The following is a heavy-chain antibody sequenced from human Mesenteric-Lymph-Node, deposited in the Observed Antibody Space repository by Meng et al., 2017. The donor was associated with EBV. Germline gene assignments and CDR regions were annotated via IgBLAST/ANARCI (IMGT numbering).Heavy chain of an antibody. Sequence: QVQQVQSGAEVKKPGSSVKVTFKASGYTYTSYEINWVRQASGQGLEWMGWMNPNSGNTGYAQKFQGRVTMTRNTSISTAYMELSSLRSEDTAVYYCARRDSSGWYYWFDPWGQGTLVTVSS. D-gene: IGHD6-19*01. J-gene: IGHJ5*02. V-gene: IGHV1-8*01. CDR1: GYTYTSYE. CDR2: MNPNSGNT. CDR3: ARRDSSGWYYWFDP.